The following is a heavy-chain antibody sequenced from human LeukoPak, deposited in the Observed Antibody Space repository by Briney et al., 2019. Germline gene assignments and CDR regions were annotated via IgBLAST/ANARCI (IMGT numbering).Heavy chain of an antibody. D-gene: IGHD2-15*01. V-gene: IGHV4-39*07. Sequence: PSETLSLTCTVSGGSISNSSYYWGWIRQPPGKGLEWIGEINHSGSTNYNPSLKSRVTISVDTSKNQFSLKLSSVTAADTAVYYCARGGAIVVVVAAIIPFDYWGQGTLVTVSS. J-gene: IGHJ4*02. CDR3: ARGGAIVVVVAAIIPFDY. CDR1: GGSISNSSYY. CDR2: INHSGST.